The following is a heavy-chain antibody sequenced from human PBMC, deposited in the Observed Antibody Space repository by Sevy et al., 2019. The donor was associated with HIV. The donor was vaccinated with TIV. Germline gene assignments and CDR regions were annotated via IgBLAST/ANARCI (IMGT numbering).Heavy chain of an antibody. CDR2: INPNRGGT. V-gene: IGHV1-2*06. CDR3: NQWLVRNDY. Sequence: ASVKVSCKASGYTFTGYYMHWVRQAPGQGLEWMGRINPNRGGTNYAQKFQGRVTMTRETSISKAYMELSRLRSDDTAVYYCNQWLVRNDYWGQGTLVTVSS. D-gene: IGHD6-19*01. J-gene: IGHJ4*02. CDR1: GYTFTGYY.